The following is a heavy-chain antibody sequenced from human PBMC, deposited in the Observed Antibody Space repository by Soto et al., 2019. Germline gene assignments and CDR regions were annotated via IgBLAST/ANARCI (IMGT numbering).Heavy chain of an antibody. D-gene: IGHD3-3*01. CDR2: ISGSGGST. J-gene: IGHJ4*02. V-gene: IGHV3-23*01. Sequence: GGSLRLSCAASGFTFSSYAMSWVRQAPGKGLEWVSAISGSGGSTYYADSVKGRFTISRDNPKNTLYLQMNSLRAEDTAVYYCANSEYPDFWGGYPLHFDYWGQGPRSQSPQ. CDR3: ANSEYPDFWGGYPLHFDY. CDR1: GFTFSSYA.